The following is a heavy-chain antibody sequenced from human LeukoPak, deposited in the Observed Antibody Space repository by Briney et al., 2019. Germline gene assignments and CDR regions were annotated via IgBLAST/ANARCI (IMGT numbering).Heavy chain of an antibody. V-gene: IGHV3-7*01. Sequence: PGGSLRLSCGASGFTFSSYWMSWVCQAPGKGLEWVANIKQDGSEKYYVDSVKGRFTISRDNAKNSLYLQMNSLRAEDTAVYYCARNSGTNPWGQGTLVTVSS. CDR1: GFTFSSYW. CDR3: ARNSGTNP. J-gene: IGHJ5*02. CDR2: IKQDGSEK. D-gene: IGHD1-26*01.